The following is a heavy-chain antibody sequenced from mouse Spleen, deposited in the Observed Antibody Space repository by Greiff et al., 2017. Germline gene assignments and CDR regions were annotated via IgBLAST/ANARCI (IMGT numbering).Heavy chain of an antibody. Sequence: EVQLQQSGAELVRPGASVKLSCTASGFNIKDDYMHWVKQRPEQGLEWIGWIDPENGDTEYASKFQGKATITADTSSNTAYLQLSSLTSEDTAVYYCTTLDSSDGNYFDYWGQGTTLTVSS. J-gene: IGHJ2*01. CDR3: TTLDSSDGNYFDY. CDR2: IDPENGDT. CDR1: GFNIKDDY. V-gene: IGHV14-4*01. D-gene: IGHD3-2*01.